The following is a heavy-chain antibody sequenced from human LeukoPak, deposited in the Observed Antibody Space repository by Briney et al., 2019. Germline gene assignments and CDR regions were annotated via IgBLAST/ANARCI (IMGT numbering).Heavy chain of an antibody. D-gene: IGHD6-6*01. J-gene: IGHJ2*01. V-gene: IGHV4-38-2*02. Sequence: SETLSLTCTVSGSSISSGYYWGWIRQPPGKGLEWIGSIFHTGNAYYNPSLKSRVTISVDTSKNQFSLKLSSVTAAGTAVYYCARVSSSSGRYFDLWGRGTLVTVSS. CDR1: GSSISSGYY. CDR3: ARVSSSSGRYFDL. CDR2: IFHTGNA.